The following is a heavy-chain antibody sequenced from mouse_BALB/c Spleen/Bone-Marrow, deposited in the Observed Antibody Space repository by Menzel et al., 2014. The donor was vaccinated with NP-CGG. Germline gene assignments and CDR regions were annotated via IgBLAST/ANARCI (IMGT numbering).Heavy chain of an antibody. D-gene: IGHD2-2*01. Sequence: QVQLQQSGAELMKPGASVKISCKATGYTFNSYWIEWVKQRPGHGLEWIGEILPGSGSTNYNEKFKGKATFTTDTSSNTAYMQLSSLTSDDSADYCCARGGYGYLFAYWGQGTLLTGSA. CDR1: GYTFNSYW. V-gene: IGHV1-9*01. CDR3: ARGGYGYLFAY. J-gene: IGHJ3*01. CDR2: ILPGSGST.